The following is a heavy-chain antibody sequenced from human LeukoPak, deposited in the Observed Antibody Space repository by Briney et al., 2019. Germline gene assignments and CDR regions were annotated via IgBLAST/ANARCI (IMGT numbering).Heavy chain of an antibody. Sequence: GASVNFSCTASGYTFTSYGISWVRQAPGQGLEWMGWISAYNGNTNYAQKLQGRVTMTTDTSTSTAYMELRSLRSDDTAVYCCARVGGYSGYGWGYYMDVWGKGTTVTVSS. CDR1: GYTFTSYG. CDR2: ISAYNGNT. J-gene: IGHJ6*03. D-gene: IGHD5-12*01. CDR3: ARVGGYSGYGWGYYMDV. V-gene: IGHV1-18*01.